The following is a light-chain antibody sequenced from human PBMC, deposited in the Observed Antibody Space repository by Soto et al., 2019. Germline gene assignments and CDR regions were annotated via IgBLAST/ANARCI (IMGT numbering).Light chain of an antibody. Sequence: EIVLTQSPGTLSLSPGERATLSCRASQSVSSSYLAWYQQKPGQAPSLLIYGASSRATGIPDRFSGSGSGTDVTLTISRLEPEDFAVYYCQQYGSSPLTFGGGTKVEIK. J-gene: IGKJ4*01. CDR3: QQYGSSPLT. V-gene: IGKV3-20*01. CDR2: GAS. CDR1: QSVSSSY.